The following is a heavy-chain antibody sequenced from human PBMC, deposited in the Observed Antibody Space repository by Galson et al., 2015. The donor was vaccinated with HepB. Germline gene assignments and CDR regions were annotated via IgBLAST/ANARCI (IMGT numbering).Heavy chain of an antibody. D-gene: IGHD1-26*01. Sequence: SLRLSCAASGFTFSNAWMSWVRQAPGKGLEWVGRIKSKTDGGTTDYAAPVKGRFTISRDDSKNTLYLQMNSLKTEDTAVYYCTTYSGSYASAFDIWGQGTMVTVSS. CDR3: TTYSGSYASAFDI. V-gene: IGHV3-15*01. CDR2: IKSKTDGGTT. J-gene: IGHJ3*02. CDR1: GFTFSNAW.